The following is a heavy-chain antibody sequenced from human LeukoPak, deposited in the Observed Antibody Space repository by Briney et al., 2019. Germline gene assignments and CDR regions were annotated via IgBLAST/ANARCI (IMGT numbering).Heavy chain of an antibody. Sequence: SVKVSCKASGGTFSSYAISWVRQAPGQGLEWMGGIIPIFGTANYAQKFQGRVTITTDESTSTAYMELSSLRSEDTAVYYCASLAGSSWSPYYFDYWGQGTLVTVSS. J-gene: IGHJ4*02. CDR3: ASLAGSSWSPYYFDY. V-gene: IGHV1-69*05. CDR2: IIPIFGTA. D-gene: IGHD6-13*01. CDR1: GGTFSSYA.